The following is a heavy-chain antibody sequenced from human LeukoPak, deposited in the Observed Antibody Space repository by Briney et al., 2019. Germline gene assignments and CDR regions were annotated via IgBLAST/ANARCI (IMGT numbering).Heavy chain of an antibody. CDR1: GGSISSGSYY. CDR3: ARRFSGRRIVGATIGVWFDP. J-gene: IGHJ5*02. D-gene: IGHD1-26*01. CDR2: IYTSGST. Sequence: SETLSLTCTVSGGSISSGSYYWSWIRQPAGKGLEWIGRIYTSGSTNYNPSLKSRVTISVDTSKNQFSLKLSSVTAADTAVYYCARRFSGRRIVGATIGVWFDPWGQGTLVTVSS. V-gene: IGHV4-61*02.